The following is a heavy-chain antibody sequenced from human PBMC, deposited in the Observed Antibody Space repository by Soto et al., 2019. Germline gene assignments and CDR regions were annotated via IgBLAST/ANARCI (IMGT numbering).Heavy chain of an antibody. D-gene: IGHD3-3*01. V-gene: IGHV4-34*01. J-gene: IGHJ4*02. CDR3: ARRLQFRGLGY. CDR2: INHSGST. CDR1: GGSFSGYY. Sequence: QVQLQEWGAGLLKPSETLSLTCAVYGGSFSGYYWSWIRQPPGKGLEWIGEINHSGSTNYNPSLKSRVTISVDTYKNQFSLKLSSVTAADTAVYYCARRLQFRGLGYWGQGTLVTVSS.